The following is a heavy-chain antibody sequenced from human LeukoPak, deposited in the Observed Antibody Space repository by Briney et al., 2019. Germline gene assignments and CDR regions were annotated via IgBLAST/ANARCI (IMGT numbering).Heavy chain of an antibody. J-gene: IGHJ6*03. CDR1: GGSISSSSYY. V-gene: IGHV4-39*07. D-gene: IGHD6-6*01. Sequence: PSETLSLTCTVSGGSISSSSYYWGWIRQPPGKGLEWIGSIYYSGSTYYNPSLKSRVTISVDTSKNQFSLKLSSVTAADTAVYYCARDGTSSSVYYYYYYMDVWGKGTTVTVSS. CDR2: IYYSGST. CDR3: ARDGTSSSVYYYYYYMDV.